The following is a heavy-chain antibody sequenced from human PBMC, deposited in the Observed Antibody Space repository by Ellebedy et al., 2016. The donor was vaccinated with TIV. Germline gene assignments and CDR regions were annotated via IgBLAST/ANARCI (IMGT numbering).Heavy chain of an antibody. J-gene: IGHJ4*02. CDR3: AKDADYDFWSGYGY. Sequence: GESLKISXAASGFTFSSYDMSWVRQAPGKGLEWVSAISGSGGSTYYADSVKGRFTISRDNSKNTLYLQMNSLRAEDTAVYYCAKDADYDFWSGYGYWGQGTLVTVSS. CDR1: GFTFSSYD. CDR2: ISGSGGST. D-gene: IGHD3-3*01. V-gene: IGHV3-23*01.